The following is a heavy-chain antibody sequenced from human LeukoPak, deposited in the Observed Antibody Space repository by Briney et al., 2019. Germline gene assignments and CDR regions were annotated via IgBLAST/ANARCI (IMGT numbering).Heavy chain of an antibody. CDR1: EFPFSSYG. Sequence: GGSLRLSCAASEFPFSSYGIHWVRQAPGKGLEWVAVIWYDGSTKYYADSVKGRFTISRDNSKNTLYLQMNSLRAEDTAVYFCARSQSSSLIDYWGLGTLVTVSS. J-gene: IGHJ4*02. CDR2: IWYDGSTK. D-gene: IGHD6-13*01. V-gene: IGHV3-33*01. CDR3: ARSQSSSLIDY.